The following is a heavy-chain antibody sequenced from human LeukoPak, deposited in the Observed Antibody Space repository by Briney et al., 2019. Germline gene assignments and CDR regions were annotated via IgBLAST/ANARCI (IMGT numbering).Heavy chain of an antibody. J-gene: IGHJ5*02. CDR3: ARGTGTSWFDV. CDR1: GYTLTELS. Sequence: ASVKVSCKVSGYTLTELSMHWVRQAPGKGLEWMGGFDPEDGETIYAQKFQGRVTMTRDTSTSTVYMELSSLRSEDTAVYYCARGTGTSWFDVWGQGTLVTVPS. D-gene: IGHD1-7*01. V-gene: IGHV1-24*01. CDR2: FDPEDGET.